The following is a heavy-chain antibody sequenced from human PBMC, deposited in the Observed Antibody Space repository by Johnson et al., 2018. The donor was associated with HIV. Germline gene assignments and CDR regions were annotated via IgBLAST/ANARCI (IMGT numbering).Heavy chain of an antibody. CDR2: ISYDGSNK. D-gene: IGHD2-2*01. Sequence: QVQLVESGGGVVQPGRSLRLSCVASGFTFSSYGMNWVRQAPGKGLEWVAVISYDGSNKYYADSVKGRFTISRENAKNSLYLQMNSLRAEDTAVYYCARDSSLYTLSANTDALDIWGQGTMVTVSS. CDR1: GFTFSSYG. J-gene: IGHJ3*02. V-gene: IGHV3-30*03. CDR3: ARDSSLYTLSANTDALDI.